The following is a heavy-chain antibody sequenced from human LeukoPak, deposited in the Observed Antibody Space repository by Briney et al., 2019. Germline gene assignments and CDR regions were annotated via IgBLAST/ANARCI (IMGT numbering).Heavy chain of an antibody. V-gene: IGHV1-2*02. CDR3: ARACGGGSCCSGFGNWFDP. J-gene: IGHJ5*02. D-gene: IGHD2-15*01. CDR2: INPNSGGT. CDR1: GYTFTGYY. Sequence: GASVKVSCKASGYTFTGYYMHWVRQAPGQGLEWMGWINPNSGGTNYAQKFQGRVTMTRDTSISTAYMELSRLRSDDTAVYYCARACGGGSCCSGFGNWFDPWGQGTLVTVSS.